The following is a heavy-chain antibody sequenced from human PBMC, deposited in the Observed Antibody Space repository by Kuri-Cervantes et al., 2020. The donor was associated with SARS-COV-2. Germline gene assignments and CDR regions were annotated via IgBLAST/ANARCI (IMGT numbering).Heavy chain of an antibody. CDR3: ARSGLGAISREDGALDI. D-gene: IGHD4/OR15-4a*01. Sequence: SVKVSCKASGDSFTYRFLHWVRQAPGQAPEWMGWITPFNGNTKYAQKFQDRLTITRDRPMNTAYMELSSLRYEDTAMYYCARSGLGAISREDGALDIWGQGTMVTVSS. CDR2: ITPFNGNT. J-gene: IGHJ3*02. CDR1: GDSFTYRF. V-gene: IGHV1-45*02.